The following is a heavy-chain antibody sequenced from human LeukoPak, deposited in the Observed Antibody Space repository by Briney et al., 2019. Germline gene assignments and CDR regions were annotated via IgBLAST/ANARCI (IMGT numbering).Heavy chain of an antibody. CDR1: GGSISSSSYY. CDR2: IYYSGST. Sequence: KPSETLSLTCTVPGGSISSSSYYWGWIRQPPGKGLEWIGSIYYSGSTYYNPSLKSRVTISVDTSKNQFSLKLSSVTAADTAVYYCATLSVVRFGELLNYWGQGTLVTVSS. CDR3: ATLSVVRFGELLNY. D-gene: IGHD3-10*01. J-gene: IGHJ4*02. V-gene: IGHV4-39*01.